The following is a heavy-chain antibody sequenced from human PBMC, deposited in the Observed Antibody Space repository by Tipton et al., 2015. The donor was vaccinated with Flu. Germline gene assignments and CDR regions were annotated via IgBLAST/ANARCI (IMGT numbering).Heavy chain of an antibody. D-gene: IGHD3-9*01. CDR2: LSGSGGSI. CDR1: GFTFGNLA. V-gene: IGHV3-23*01. CDR3: AKDLYYDIVTGYYFDA. Sequence: GSLRLSCAASGFTFGNLAMSWVRQAPGKGLEWVSGLSGSGGSIYYADSVKGRFTISRDNSKNTLYLQMNSLRPEDTAIYYCAKDLYYDIVTGYYFDAWGPGTLVTVSS. J-gene: IGHJ4*02.